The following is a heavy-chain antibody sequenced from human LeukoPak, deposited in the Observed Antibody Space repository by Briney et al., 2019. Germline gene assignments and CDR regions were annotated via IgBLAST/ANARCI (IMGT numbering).Heavy chain of an antibody. CDR1: GFTFSSYA. J-gene: IGHJ6*02. Sequence: PGGSLRLSCPASGFTFSSYAMHWVRQAPGKGLEWVAVISYDGGNKYYADSVKGRFTISRDNSKNTLYLQMNSLRAEDTAVYYCARGGGGSYGPKYYYYYYGMDVWGQGTTVTVSS. CDR3: ARGGGGSYGPKYYYYYYGMDV. V-gene: IGHV3-30*04. D-gene: IGHD5-18*01. CDR2: ISYDGGNK.